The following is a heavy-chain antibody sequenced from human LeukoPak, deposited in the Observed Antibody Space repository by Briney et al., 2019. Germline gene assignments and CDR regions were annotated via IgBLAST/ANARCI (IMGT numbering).Heavy chain of an antibody. CDR3: AKVYRRSGSSPGYFDY. Sequence: GGSLRLSCAASGFTFSSYAMSWVRQAPGKGLEWVSAISGSGGSTYYADSVKGRFTISRDNSKNTLYLQMNSLRAEDTAVYYCAKVYRRSGSSPGYFDYWGQGTLVTVSS. V-gene: IGHV3-23*01. CDR1: GFTFSSYA. J-gene: IGHJ4*02. CDR2: ISGSGGST. D-gene: IGHD1-26*01.